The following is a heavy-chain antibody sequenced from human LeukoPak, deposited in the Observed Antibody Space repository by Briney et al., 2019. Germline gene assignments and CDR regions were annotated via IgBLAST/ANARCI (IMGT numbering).Heavy chain of an antibody. D-gene: IGHD6-19*01. CDR3: ARVSESPVAGSVSWFDP. CDR1: GGSISSYY. J-gene: IGHJ5*02. V-gene: IGHV4-59*01. Sequence: DPSETLSLTCTVSGGSISSYYWSWIRQPPGKGLEWIGYIYYSGSTNYNPSLKSRVTISVDTSKNQFSLKLSSVTAADTAVYYCARVSESPVAGSVSWFDPWGQGTLVTVPS. CDR2: IYYSGST.